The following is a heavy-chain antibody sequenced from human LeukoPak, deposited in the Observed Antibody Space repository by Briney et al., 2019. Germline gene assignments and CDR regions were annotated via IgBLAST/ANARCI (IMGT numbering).Heavy chain of an antibody. V-gene: IGHV3-23*01. CDR2: ISGSGAST. D-gene: IGHD3-3*01. J-gene: IGHJ4*02. CDR3: AKDSYFWSGFGY. Sequence: GGSLRLSCAASGFTFSSYAMSWVRQAPGKGREWVSAISGSGASTYYADSVKGRFTISRDNSKNTLYLQMNSLRAEDTAVYYCAKDSYFWSGFGYWGQGTLVTVSS. CDR1: GFTFSSYA.